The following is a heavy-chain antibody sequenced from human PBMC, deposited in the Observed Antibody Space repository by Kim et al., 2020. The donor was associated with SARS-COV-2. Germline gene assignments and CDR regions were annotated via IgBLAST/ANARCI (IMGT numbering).Heavy chain of an antibody. J-gene: IGHJ5*02. Sequence: ETLSLTCAVYGGSFSGYYWSWIRQPPGKGLEWIGEINHSGSTNYNPSLKSRVTISVDTSKNQFSLKLSSVTAVYTAVYYCARGEIVVVPAAMFLRGGWFNAWGQGTLVTVSS. D-gene: IGHD2-2*01. CDR1: GGSFSGYY. V-gene: IGHV4-34*01. CDR3: ARGEIVVVPAAMFLRGGWFNA. CDR2: INHSGST.